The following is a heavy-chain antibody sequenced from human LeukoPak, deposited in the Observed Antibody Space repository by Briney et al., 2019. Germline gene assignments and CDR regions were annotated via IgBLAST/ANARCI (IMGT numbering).Heavy chain of an antibody. CDR2: ISSSSSTI. Sequence: GGSLRLSCAASGFTFSSYSMNWVRQAPGKGLEWVSYISSSSSTIYYADSVKGRFTISRDNAKNSLYLQMNSMGAEDTAVYYCASGVGVDYWGQGTLVTVSS. D-gene: IGHD3-16*01. CDR3: ASGVGVDY. CDR1: GFTFSSYS. V-gene: IGHV3-48*04. J-gene: IGHJ4*02.